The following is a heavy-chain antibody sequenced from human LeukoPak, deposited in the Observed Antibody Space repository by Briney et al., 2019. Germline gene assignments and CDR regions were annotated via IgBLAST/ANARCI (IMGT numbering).Heavy chain of an antibody. CDR1: GFTFSSYS. J-gene: IGHJ5*02. Sequence: PGGSLRLSCAASGFTFSSYSMNWVRQAPGKGLEWVSSISSSSSYIYYADSVKGRFTISRVNSKNTLYLQMNSLRVEDTALYYCASGITGTWGQGTLVIVSS. CDR2: ISSSSSYI. CDR3: ASGITGT. D-gene: IGHD1-20*01. V-gene: IGHV3-21*01.